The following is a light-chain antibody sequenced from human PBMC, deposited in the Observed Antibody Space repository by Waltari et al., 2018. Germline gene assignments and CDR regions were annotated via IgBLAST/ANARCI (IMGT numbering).Light chain of an antibody. V-gene: IGKV3-20*01. Sequence: EIVLTQSPGTLSLSPGERATLSCRASQSVSRTLAWDQQKPGQAPRLLIYDASIRATGIPDRFSGSGSGTDFSLTISRLEPEDFAVYYCQKYGTLPATFGQGTKVEIK. J-gene: IGKJ1*01. CDR3: QKYGTLPAT. CDR1: QSVSRT. CDR2: DAS.